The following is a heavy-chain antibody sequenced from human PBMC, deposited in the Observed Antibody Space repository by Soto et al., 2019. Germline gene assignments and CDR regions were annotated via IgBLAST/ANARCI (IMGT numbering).Heavy chain of an antibody. D-gene: IGHD6-6*01. J-gene: IGHJ6*03. CDR3: ARVRQLVGYFYYYMDV. CDR2: IIPNYGTA. CDR1: GGTFSSYA. Sequence: SVKVSCKASGGTFSSYAISWVRQAPGQGLEWMGGIIPNYGTANYAQKFQGRVTITADESTSTAYMELRGLRSDDTAVYYCARVRQLVGYFYYYMDVWGKGTTVTVSS. V-gene: IGHV1-69*13.